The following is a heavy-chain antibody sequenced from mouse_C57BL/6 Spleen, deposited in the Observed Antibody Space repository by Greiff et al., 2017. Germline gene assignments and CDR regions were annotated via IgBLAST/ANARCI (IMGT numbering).Heavy chain of an antibody. D-gene: IGHD1-1*01. V-gene: IGHV1-82*01. J-gene: IGHJ1*03. CDR2: IYPGDGDT. CDR3: ARYISAEVARYFDV. Sequence: VQLQQSGPELVKPGASVKISCKASGYAFSSSWMNWVKQRPGKGLEWIGRIYPGDGDTNYNGKFKGKATLTADKSSSTAYMQLSSLTSEDSAVYFCARYISAEVARYFDVWGTGTTVTVSS. CDR1: GYAFSSSW.